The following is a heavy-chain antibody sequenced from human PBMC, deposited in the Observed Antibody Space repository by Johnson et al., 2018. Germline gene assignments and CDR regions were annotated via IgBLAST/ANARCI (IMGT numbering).Heavy chain of an antibody. CDR3: ARVSGSSFDP. D-gene: IGHD3-10*01. CDR1: GFTFSSYS. Sequence: VQLVESGGGLVKPGGSLRLSCAASGFTFSSYSMNWVRQAPGKGLEWVSSITSSSSYIYYADSVKGRFTISRDNAKNSLYLQMNSLRAEDTAVYYCARVSGSSFDPWGQGTLVTVSS. V-gene: IGHV3-21*01. J-gene: IGHJ5*02. CDR2: ITSSSSYI.